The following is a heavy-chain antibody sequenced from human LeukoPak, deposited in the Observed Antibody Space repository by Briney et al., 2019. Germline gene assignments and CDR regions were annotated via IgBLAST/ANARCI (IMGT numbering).Heavy chain of an antibody. D-gene: IGHD3-10*01. V-gene: IGHV4-34*01. Sequence: SETLSLTCAVYGGSFSGYYWSWIRQPPGKGLEWIGEINHSGSTNYNPSLKSRVTISVDTSKNQFSLKLSSVTAADTAVYYCARGSPAGYGSGSYYRHWGQGTLVTVSS. CDR3: ARGSPAGYGSGSYYRH. CDR1: GGSFSGYY. J-gene: IGHJ4*02. CDR2: INHSGST.